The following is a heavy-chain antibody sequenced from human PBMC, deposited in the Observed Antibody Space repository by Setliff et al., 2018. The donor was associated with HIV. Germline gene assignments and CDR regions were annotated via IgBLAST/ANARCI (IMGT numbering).Heavy chain of an antibody. J-gene: IGHJ4*02. D-gene: IGHD3-22*01. V-gene: IGHV3-21*01. Sequence: GESLKISCAASGFTFSSYSMNWVRQAPGKGLEWVSSISSSSSYIYYADSVKGRFTISRDNAKNSLYLQMNSLRAEDTAVYYCARVVGAYYDSSGYYYSYYFDYWGQGTQVTVSS. CDR1: GFTFSSYS. CDR3: ARVVGAYYDSSGYYYSYYFDY. CDR2: ISSSSSYI.